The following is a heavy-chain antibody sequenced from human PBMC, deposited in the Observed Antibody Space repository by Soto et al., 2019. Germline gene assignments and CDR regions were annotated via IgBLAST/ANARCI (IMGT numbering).Heavy chain of an antibody. Sequence: TGGSLRLSCAASGFTFSSYAMHWVRQAPGKGLEWVAVISYDGSNKYYADSVKGRFTISRGNSKNTLYLQMNSLRAEDTAVYYCVRPFLGDYTMTKTSDNWGQGTLVTVSS. CDR3: VRPFLGDYTMTKTSDN. J-gene: IGHJ4*02. V-gene: IGHV3-30*14. CDR2: ISYDGSNK. CDR1: GFTFSSYA. D-gene: IGHD4-17*01.